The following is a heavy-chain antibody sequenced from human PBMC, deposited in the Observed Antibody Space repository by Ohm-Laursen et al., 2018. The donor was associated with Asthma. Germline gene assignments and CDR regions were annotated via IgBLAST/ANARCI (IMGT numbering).Heavy chain of an antibody. CDR3: AKGQVITMIVVVSPFDY. J-gene: IGHJ4*02. Sequence: SLRLSCTASGFTFSSYGMHWVRQAPGKGLEWVAVIWYDGSNKYYADSVKGRFTISRDNSKNTLYLQMNSLRAEDTAVYYCAKGQVITMIVVVSPFDYWGQGTLVSVSS. D-gene: IGHD3-22*01. V-gene: IGHV3-33*06. CDR2: IWYDGSNK. CDR1: GFTFSSYG.